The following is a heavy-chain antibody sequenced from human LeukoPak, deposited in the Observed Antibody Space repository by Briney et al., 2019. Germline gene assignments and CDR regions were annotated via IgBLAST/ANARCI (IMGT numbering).Heavy chain of an antibody. V-gene: IGHV4-30-2*01. J-gene: IGHJ3*02. CDR3: ARAGGDGSGSYAFDI. CDR2: IYHSGST. CDR1: GGSISSGGYS. Sequence: SQTLSLTCAVSGGSISSGGYSWSWIRQPPGKGLEWIGYIYHSGSTHYNPSLKSRVTISVDRSKNQFSLKLSSVTAADTAVYYCARAGGDGSGSYAFDIWGQGTMVTVSS. D-gene: IGHD3-10*01.